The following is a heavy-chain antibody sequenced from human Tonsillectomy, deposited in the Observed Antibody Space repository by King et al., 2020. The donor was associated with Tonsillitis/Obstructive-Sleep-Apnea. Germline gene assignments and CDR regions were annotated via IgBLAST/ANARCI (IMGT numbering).Heavy chain of an antibody. J-gene: IGHJ6*03. V-gene: IGHV3-43*02. D-gene: IGHD3-10*01. CDR1: GFTFDDYA. Sequence: VQLVESGGGVVQPGGSLRLSCAASGFTFDDYAMHWVRQTPGRGLEWVSLISGGGENTYSADSVRGRFTISRDNSKNSLYLQMNSLRTEDTALYYCAKAMVPGDLRLGGGQYYSYMDVWGKGTTVTVSS. CDR3: AKAMVPGDLRLGGGQYYSYMDV. CDR2: ISGGGENT.